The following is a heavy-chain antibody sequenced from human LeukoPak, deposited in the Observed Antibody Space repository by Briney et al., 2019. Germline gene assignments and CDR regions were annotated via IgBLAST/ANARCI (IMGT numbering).Heavy chain of an antibody. CDR1: GDSISNHY. CDR2: VSYSGST. J-gene: IGHJ4*01. V-gene: IGHV4-59*11. Sequence: SETLSLTCTVSGDSISNHYWTWIRQPPGRGLEWIACVSYSGSTNYNPSLKSRVTMSVDTSKNQFHLKLSSVTAADTAVYFCAGGYYFGSWGQGTLVTVSS. CDR3: AGGYYFGS. D-gene: IGHD3-16*01.